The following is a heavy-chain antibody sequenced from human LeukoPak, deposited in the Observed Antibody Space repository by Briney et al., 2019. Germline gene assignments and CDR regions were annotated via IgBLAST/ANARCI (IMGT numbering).Heavy chain of an antibody. D-gene: IGHD5-18*01. CDR2: VSYDGSNK. J-gene: IGHJ2*01. CDR1: GFTFSSYE. CDR3: ARARVDIAMFTWLNWYFDL. Sequence: GGSPSHSCAASGFTFSSYEMNWVRQAPGKGLEWVAVVSYDGSNKYYADSVKGRFTISRDNSKNALYLQMNSLRAEDTAVYYCARARVDIAMFTWLNWYFDLWGRGTVVTVSS. V-gene: IGHV3-30-3*01.